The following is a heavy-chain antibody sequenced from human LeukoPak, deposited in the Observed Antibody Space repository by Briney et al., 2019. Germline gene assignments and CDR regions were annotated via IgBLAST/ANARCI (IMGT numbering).Heavy chain of an antibody. Sequence: PGRSLRLSCAASGFTFSSYAMHWVHQAPGKGLEWVAVISYDGSNKYYADSVKGRFTISRDNSKNTLYLQMNSLRAEDTAVYYCARNYYDSSGYSENYYYYYYGMDVWGQGTTVTVSS. D-gene: IGHD3-22*01. CDR3: ARNYYDSSGYSENYYYYYYGMDV. J-gene: IGHJ6*02. CDR2: ISYDGSNK. V-gene: IGHV3-30-3*01. CDR1: GFTFSSYA.